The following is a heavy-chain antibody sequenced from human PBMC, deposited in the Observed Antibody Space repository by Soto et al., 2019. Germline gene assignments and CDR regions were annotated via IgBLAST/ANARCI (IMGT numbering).Heavy chain of an antibody. J-gene: IGHJ6*03. CDR2: INHSGST. CDR3: ARGYYDILTGSYTTFHYYYYYYMDV. Sequence: SETLSLTCAVYGGSFSGYYWSWIRQPPGKGLEWIGEINHSGSTNYNPSLKSRVTISVDTSKNQFSLKLSSVTAADTAVYYCARGYYDILTGSYTTFHYYYYYYMDVWGKGTTVTVSS. V-gene: IGHV4-34*01. D-gene: IGHD3-9*01. CDR1: GGSFSGYY.